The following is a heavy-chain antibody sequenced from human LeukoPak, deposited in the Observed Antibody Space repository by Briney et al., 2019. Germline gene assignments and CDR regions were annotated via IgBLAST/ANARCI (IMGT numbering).Heavy chain of an antibody. D-gene: IGHD2-2*02. CDR2: INHSGST. CDR3: ARGRGDIVVVPAAIRGWFDP. J-gene: IGHJ5*02. Sequence: ESSETLSLTCAVYGGSFSGYYWSWIRQPPGKGLEWIGEINHSGSTNYNPSLKSRVTLSVDTTKNQFSLKLSSVTAADTAVYYCARGRGDIVVVPAAIRGWFDPWGQGTLVTVSS. CDR1: GGSFSGYY. V-gene: IGHV4-34*01.